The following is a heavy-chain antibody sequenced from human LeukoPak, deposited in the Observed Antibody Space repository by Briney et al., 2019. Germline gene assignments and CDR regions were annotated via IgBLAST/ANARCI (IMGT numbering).Heavy chain of an antibody. Sequence: SQTLSLTCAISGDSVSSNSAAWNWIRQSPSRGLEWLGRTYYRSKWYNDYAVSVKSRITINPDTSKNQFSLQLNSVTPEDTAVYYCAREPGISSSWYRQIYFDYWGQGTLVTVSS. V-gene: IGHV6-1*01. D-gene: IGHD6-13*01. J-gene: IGHJ4*02. CDR2: TYYRSKWYN. CDR1: GDSVSSNSAA. CDR3: AREPGISSSWYRQIYFDY.